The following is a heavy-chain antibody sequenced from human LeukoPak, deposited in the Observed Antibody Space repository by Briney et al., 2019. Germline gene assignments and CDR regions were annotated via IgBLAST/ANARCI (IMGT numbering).Heavy chain of an antibody. J-gene: IGHJ4*02. CDR3: ARARTEVVPDALGI. CDR1: GGTFRTFA. Sequence: ASVKVSCKASGGTFRTFAVTWVPQAPGQGLEWMGRINPLFGTTDYAQKFQGRVTITTDESKNTAYLELNSLRRGETAVYYCARARTEVVPDALGIWGQGTLVTVSS. V-gene: IGHV1-69*05. CDR2: INPLFGTT. D-gene: IGHD2-2*01.